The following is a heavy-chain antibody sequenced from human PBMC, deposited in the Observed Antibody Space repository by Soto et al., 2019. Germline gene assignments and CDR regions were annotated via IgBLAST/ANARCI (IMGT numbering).Heavy chain of an antibody. CDR2: ISSSGSTI. J-gene: IGHJ5*02. CDR3: AAGGSWYLYWFDP. V-gene: IGHV3-48*03. CDR1: GFTFSGSA. D-gene: IGHD6-13*01. Sequence: EVQLVESGGGLVQPGGSLKLSCAASGFTFSGSAMHWVRQASGKGLEWVSYISSSGSTIYYADSVKGRFTISRDNAKNSLYLQMNSLRAEDTAVYYCAAGGSWYLYWFDPWGQGTLVTVSS.